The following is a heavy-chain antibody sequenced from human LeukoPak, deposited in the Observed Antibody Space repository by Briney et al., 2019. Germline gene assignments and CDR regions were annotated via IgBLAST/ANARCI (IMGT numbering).Heavy chain of an antibody. Sequence: GGSLRLSCGASGFTFSSHAMTWVRQAPGKGLEWVSAISISGDTTYYADAVKGRFTISRDNSKNTVYLQVNSLRAEDTAVYYCAKGGKWNVTPFDYWGQGTLVTVSS. D-gene: IGHD1-1*01. CDR3: AKGGKWNVTPFDY. V-gene: IGHV3-23*01. CDR2: ISISGDTT. CDR1: GFTFSSHA. J-gene: IGHJ4*02.